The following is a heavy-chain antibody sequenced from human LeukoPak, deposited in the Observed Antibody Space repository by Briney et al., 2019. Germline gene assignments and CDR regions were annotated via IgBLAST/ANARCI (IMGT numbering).Heavy chain of an antibody. V-gene: IGHV3-30*04. CDR3: ARQMTSTRLFDS. J-gene: IGHJ4*02. CDR2: IGSDGSKK. D-gene: IGHD5/OR15-5a*01. Sequence: PGGSLRLSCVASGFMFSDHAFHWVRQSPDKGLEWVALIGSDGSKKYYADSVQGRFTVSRENYKNTLFLQMNTLRADDTAVYFCARQMTSTRLFDSWGQGTLVTVSS. CDR1: GFMFSDHA.